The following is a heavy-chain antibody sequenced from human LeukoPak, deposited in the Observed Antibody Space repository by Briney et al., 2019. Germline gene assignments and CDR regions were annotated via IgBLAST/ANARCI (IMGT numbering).Heavy chain of an antibody. CDR1: GGSISNSSYY. D-gene: IGHD3-22*01. V-gene: IGHV4-39*01. Sequence: KPSETLSLTCSVSGGSISNSSYYWGWIRQPPGKGLEWIGTIYYSGSTYHNPSLKSRVIISVDTSKNQFSLKLSSVTAADTAVYYCARQRSKYYYENYWGQGTLVTVSS. CDR2: IYYSGST. CDR3: ARQRSKYYYENY. J-gene: IGHJ4*02.